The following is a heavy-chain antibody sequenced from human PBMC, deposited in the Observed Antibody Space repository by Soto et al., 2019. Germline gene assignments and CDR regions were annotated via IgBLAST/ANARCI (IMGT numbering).Heavy chain of an antibody. Sequence: GSLRLSCAASGFTFSNFYMSWIRQAPGKGLEWVSYISSSGTTIYYADSVRGRFTISRDNAKKSLYLQMNSLRAEDTAMYYCVRDAWVGDSGGGPGTLVTVSS. V-gene: IGHV3-11*01. CDR3: VRDAWVGDSG. J-gene: IGHJ4*02. CDR1: GFTFSNFY. D-gene: IGHD3-10*01. CDR2: ISSSGTTI.